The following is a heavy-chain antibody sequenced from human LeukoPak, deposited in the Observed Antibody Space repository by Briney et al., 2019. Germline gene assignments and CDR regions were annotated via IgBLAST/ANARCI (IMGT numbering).Heavy chain of an antibody. CDR1: GGSISSGGYY. Sequence: SQTLSLTCTVSGGSISSGGYYWSWIRQPPGKGLEWIGYIYHSGSTYYNPSLKSRVTISVDTSKNQFSLKLSSVTAADTAVYYCARELIGVWGRPGIAAAGTDWFDPWGQGTLVTVSS. V-gene: IGHV4-30-2*01. CDR3: ARELIGVWGRPGIAAAGTDWFDP. J-gene: IGHJ5*02. D-gene: IGHD6-13*01. CDR2: IYHSGST.